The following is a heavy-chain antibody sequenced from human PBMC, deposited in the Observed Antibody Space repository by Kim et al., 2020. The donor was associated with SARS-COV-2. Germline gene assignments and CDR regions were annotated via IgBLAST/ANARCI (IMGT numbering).Heavy chain of an antibody. CDR2: T. V-gene: IGHV4-39*01. CDR3: ARAETYAPFDY. Sequence: TYYNPTLKSRVTRSVDTSKNQFSLKLRSVTAADTAVYYCARAETYAPFDYWGQGTLVTVSS. D-gene: IGHD2-8*01. J-gene: IGHJ4*02.